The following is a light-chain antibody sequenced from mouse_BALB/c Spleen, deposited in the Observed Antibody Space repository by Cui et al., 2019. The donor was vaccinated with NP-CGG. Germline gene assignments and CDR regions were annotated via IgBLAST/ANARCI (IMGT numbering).Light chain of an antibody. CDR3: ALWYSNHWV. Sequence: QACITQESALTTSPGETVTLTCRSSTGTITTSNYANWVQEKPDHLFTGLIGGTNNRAPGVPARFSGSLIGDKAALTITGAQTEDEALYFCALWYSNHWVFGGGTKLTVL. J-gene: IGLJ1*01. CDR2: GTN. V-gene: IGLV1*01. CDR1: TGTITTSNY.